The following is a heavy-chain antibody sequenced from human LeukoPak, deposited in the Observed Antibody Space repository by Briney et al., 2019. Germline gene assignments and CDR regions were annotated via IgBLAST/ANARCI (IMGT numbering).Heavy chain of an antibody. CDR2: MHYTGST. D-gene: IGHD3-16*01. CDR3: ARGRYGWLPFDY. J-gene: IGHJ4*02. V-gene: IGHV4-59*01. Sequence: PPETLSLTCTVSGDSISGFYWNWIRQSPGKGLEWTGYMHYTGSTNYNPSLKSRVSITVDTSKNQFTLKLSSVTAADTAVYYCARGRYGWLPFDYWGQGTLVTVSS. CDR1: GDSISGFY.